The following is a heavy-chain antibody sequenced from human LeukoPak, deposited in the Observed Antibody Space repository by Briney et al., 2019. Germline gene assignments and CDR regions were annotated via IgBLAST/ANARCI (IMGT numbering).Heavy chain of an antibody. J-gene: IGHJ5*02. CDR1: GFTFTSSA. Sequence: SVKVSCKASGFTFTSSAVQWVRQARGRRLEWIGWIVVGSGNTNYAQKFQERVTITRDMSTSTAYMELSSLRSEDTAVYYCAAGYCSGGSCYFDPWGQGTLVTVSS. CDR3: AAGYCSGGSCYFDP. V-gene: IGHV1-58*01. D-gene: IGHD2-15*01. CDR2: IVVGSGNT.